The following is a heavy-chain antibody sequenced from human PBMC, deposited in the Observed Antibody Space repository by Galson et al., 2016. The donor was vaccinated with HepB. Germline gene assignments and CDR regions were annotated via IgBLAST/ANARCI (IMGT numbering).Heavy chain of an antibody. V-gene: IGHV3-33*01. J-gene: IGHJ4*02. CDR3: ARDTAGRRIDS. D-gene: IGHD6-6*01. CDR1: GFTFSAYG. Sequence: SLRLSCAASGFTFSAYGMHWVRQAPGKGLEWVAVIWYDESRKNYGDFVKGRFTISRDNSRNTVSLQMNSLRAEDTALYYCARDTAGRRIDSWGQGTLVTVSS. CDR2: IWYDESRK.